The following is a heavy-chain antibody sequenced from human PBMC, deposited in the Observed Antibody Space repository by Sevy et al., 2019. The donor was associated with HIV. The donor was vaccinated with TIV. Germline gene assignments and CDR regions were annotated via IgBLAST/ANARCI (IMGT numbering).Heavy chain of an antibody. J-gene: IGHJ6*02. D-gene: IGHD4-4*01. CDR2: ITGGGYNT. CDR1: GLTFSSYA. V-gene: IGHV3-23*01. Sequence: GGSLRLSCAASGLTFSSYAMTWVRQAPGKGLDWVSTITGGGYNTYYADSVKGRFTVPRDNSKNTVYLLMNTLRVEDTAVYYCAKAVTTWDYYYGVDVWGQGTTVTVSS. CDR3: AKAVTTWDYYYGVDV.